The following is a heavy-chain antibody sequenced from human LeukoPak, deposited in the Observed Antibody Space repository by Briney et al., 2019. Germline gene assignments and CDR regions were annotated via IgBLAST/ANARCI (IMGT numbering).Heavy chain of an antibody. V-gene: IGHV4-34*01. D-gene: IGHD3-22*01. CDR2: INHSGST. Sequence: PSETLSLTCAVYGGSFSGYYWSWIRQPPGKGLEWIGEINHSGSTNCNPSLKSRVTISVDTSKNQFSLKLSSVTAADTAVYYCARGRYEVVVIPYYFDYWGQGTLVTVSS. CDR1: GGSFSGYY. CDR3: ARGRYEVVVIPYYFDY. J-gene: IGHJ4*02.